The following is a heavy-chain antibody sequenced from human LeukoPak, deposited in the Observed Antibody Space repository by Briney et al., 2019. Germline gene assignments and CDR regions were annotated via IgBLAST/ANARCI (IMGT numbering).Heavy chain of an antibody. CDR2: IFTSGST. J-gene: IGHJ4*02. V-gene: IGHV4-31*03. Sequence: SETLSLTCTVSGYSLNSDNYYWTWIRQHPGKGLEWIGYIFTSGSTYYNPSLNGRLLTSVDTSKSQFSLRQTSVTAADTAVYYCARATLRGDPFDFWGQGIQVTVSS. CDR1: GYSLNSDNYY. CDR3: ARATLRGDPFDF. D-gene: IGHD2-21*02.